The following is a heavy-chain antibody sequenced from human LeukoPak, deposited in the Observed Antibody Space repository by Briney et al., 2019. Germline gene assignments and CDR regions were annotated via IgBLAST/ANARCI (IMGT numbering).Heavy chain of an antibody. CDR2: ISSSSSYI. Sequence: PGGSLRLSCAASGFTFSSYSMNWVRQAPGKGLEWVSSISSSSSYIYYADSVKGRFTISRDNAKNSLYLQMNSLRAEDTAVYYCASRSYGDSSPFDYWGQGTLVTVSS. J-gene: IGHJ4*02. V-gene: IGHV3-21*01. D-gene: IGHD4-17*01. CDR3: ASRSYGDSSPFDY. CDR1: GFTFSSYS.